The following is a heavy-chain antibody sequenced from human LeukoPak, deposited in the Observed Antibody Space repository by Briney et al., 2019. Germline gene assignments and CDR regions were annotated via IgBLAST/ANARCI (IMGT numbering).Heavy chain of an antibody. D-gene: IGHD1-7*01. Sequence: GGSLRLSCAASGFTFSYHWMTWVRQAPGKGLEWVGRIRSKANSYATAYAASVKGRFTISRDESENTAYLKMNSLKTEDTAVYYCTSETRRDYGMDVWGQGTTVTVS. CDR3: TSETRRDYGMDV. J-gene: IGHJ6*02. CDR1: GFTFSYHW. CDR2: IRSKANSYAT. V-gene: IGHV3-73*01.